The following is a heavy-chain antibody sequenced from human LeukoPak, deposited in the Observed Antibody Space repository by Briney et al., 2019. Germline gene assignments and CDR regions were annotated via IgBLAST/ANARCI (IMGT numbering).Heavy chain of an antibody. Sequence: GRSLRLSCTASGFTFGDYAMSWVRQAPGKGLEWVGFIRSKAYGGTTEYAASVKGRFTISRDDSKSIAYLQMNSLKTEDTAVYYCTRVPGRGYRLVYFDYWGQGTLVTVSS. V-gene: IGHV3-49*04. CDR2: IRSKAYGGTT. J-gene: IGHJ4*02. CDR3: TRVPGRGYRLVYFDY. D-gene: IGHD3-3*01. CDR1: GFTFGDYA.